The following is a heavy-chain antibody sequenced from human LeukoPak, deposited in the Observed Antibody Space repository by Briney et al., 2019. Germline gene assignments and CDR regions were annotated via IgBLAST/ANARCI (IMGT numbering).Heavy chain of an antibody. CDR2: ISGSGGTT. CDR3: ARSHSGLPLYYLDY. Sequence: PGGSLRLSCAASGFTFSSYSMNWVRQAPGKGLEWVSAISGSGGTTYYADSVKGRFIVSKDISKNTLYLLLNSLRPEDTAVYYCARSHSGLPLYYLDYWGQGTLVTVSS. CDR1: GFTFSSYS. V-gene: IGHV3-23*01. D-gene: IGHD5-12*01. J-gene: IGHJ4*02.